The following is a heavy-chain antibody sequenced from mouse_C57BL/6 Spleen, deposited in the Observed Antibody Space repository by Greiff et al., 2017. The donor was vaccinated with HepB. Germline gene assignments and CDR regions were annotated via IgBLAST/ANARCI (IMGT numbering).Heavy chain of an antibody. Sequence: VQLQQPGAELVMPGASVKLSCKASGYTFTSYWMHWVKQRPGQGLEWIGEIDPSDSYTNYNQKFKGKSTLTVDKTSSTAYMQLSSLTSEDSAVYYCARLYGSSSPLDYWGQGTTLTVSS. CDR3: ARLYGSSSPLDY. CDR2: IDPSDSYT. D-gene: IGHD1-1*01. CDR1: GYTFTSYW. V-gene: IGHV1-69*01. J-gene: IGHJ2*01.